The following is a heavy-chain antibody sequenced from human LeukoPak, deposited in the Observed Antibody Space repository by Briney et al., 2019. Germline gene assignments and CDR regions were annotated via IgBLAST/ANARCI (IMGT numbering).Heavy chain of an antibody. J-gene: IGHJ4*02. CDR1: GGSISSSSYY. D-gene: IGHD3-10*01. V-gene: IGHV4-39*07. CDR2: IYYSGST. Sequence: SETLSLTCTVSGGSISSSSYYWGWIRQPPGKGLEWIGSIYYSGSTYYNPSLKSRVTISVDTSKNQFSLKLSSVTAADTAVYYCARAGYGSGSYYVGEYYFDYWGQGTLVTVSS. CDR3: ARAGYGSGSYYVGEYYFDY.